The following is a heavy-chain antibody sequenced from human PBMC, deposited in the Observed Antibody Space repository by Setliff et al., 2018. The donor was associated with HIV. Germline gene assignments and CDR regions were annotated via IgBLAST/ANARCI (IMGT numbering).Heavy chain of an antibody. CDR2: IRYDGSDK. CDR3: AALAAVFDY. V-gene: IGHV3-30*02. Sequence: GGSLRLSCAASGFTFSNYGMHWVRQAPGKGLEWVAFIRYDGSDKYYADSVKGRFTISRDNSKNTLYLQMNTLRPGDTAVYYCAALAAVFDYWGQGTVVTVS. J-gene: IGHJ4*02. D-gene: IGHD2-15*01. CDR1: GFTFSNYG.